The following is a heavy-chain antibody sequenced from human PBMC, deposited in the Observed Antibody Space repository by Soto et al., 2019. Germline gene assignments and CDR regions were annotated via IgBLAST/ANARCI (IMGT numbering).Heavy chain of an antibody. CDR3: ARRHSARSNVFRSAFPLDF. J-gene: IGHJ4*01. D-gene: IGHD3-3*01. Sequence: QVQLVQSGAEVKRPGASVKVSCQASGYAFSAYYIHWVRQAPGQGLEWMGWVNPHTGDSKYTEIFKGRVTLTSDTSTNTSSMDLTSLTSADTAVYYCARRHSARSNVFRSAFPLDFWGQGTLVAVSS. CDR1: GYAFSAYY. V-gene: IGHV1-2*02. CDR2: VNPHTGDS.